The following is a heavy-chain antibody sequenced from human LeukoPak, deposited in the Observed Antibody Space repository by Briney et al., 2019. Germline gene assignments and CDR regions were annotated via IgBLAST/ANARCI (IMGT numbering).Heavy chain of an antibody. V-gene: IGHV3-30-3*01. CDR1: GFTFDDYA. CDR2: ISYDGSNK. D-gene: IGHD3-10*01. J-gene: IGHJ6*02. Sequence: GGSLRLSCAASGFTFDDYAMHWVRQAPGKGLEWVAVISYDGSNKYYADSVKGRFTISRDNSKNTLYLQMNSLRAEDTAVYYCAREMVRGVISYYYYGMDVWGQGTTVTVSS. CDR3: AREMVRGVISYYYYGMDV.